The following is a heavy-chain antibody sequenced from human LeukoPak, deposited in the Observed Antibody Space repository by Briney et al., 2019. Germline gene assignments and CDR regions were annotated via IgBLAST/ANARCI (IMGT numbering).Heavy chain of an antibody. D-gene: IGHD4-11*01. J-gene: IGHJ4*02. CDR1: GFTFSSNA. CDR2: ISDSGDDT. V-gene: IGHV3-23*01. CDR3: AKDMGVYSNYGLDYFDY. Sequence: GGSLRLSCAASGFTFSSNAMSWVRQAPGKGLEWVSVISDSGDDTYYADSVKGRFTISRDNAKNSLYLQMNSLRAEDTALYYCAKDMGVYSNYGLDYFDYWGQGTLVTVSS.